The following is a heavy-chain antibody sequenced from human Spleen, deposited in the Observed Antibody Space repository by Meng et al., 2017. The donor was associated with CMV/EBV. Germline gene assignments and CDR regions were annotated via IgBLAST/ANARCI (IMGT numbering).Heavy chain of an antibody. Sequence: VTFSSYAMSWVRQAPGKGLEWVSAISGSGGSTYYADSVKGRFTISRDNSKNTLYLQMNSLRAEDTAVYYCATTRSTIFGVVMGWFDPWGQGTLVTVSS. V-gene: IGHV3-23*01. D-gene: IGHD3-3*01. CDR3: ATTRSTIFGVVMGWFDP. CDR1: VTFSSYA. J-gene: IGHJ5*02. CDR2: ISGSGGST.